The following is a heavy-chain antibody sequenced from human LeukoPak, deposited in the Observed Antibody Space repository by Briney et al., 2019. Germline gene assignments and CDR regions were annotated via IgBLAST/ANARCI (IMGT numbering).Heavy chain of an antibody. Sequence: GGSLRLSCAASGFTFSSYAMHWVRQAPGKGLEWVAVISYDGSNKYYADSAKGRFTISRDNSKNTLYLQMNSLRAEDTAVYYCARGLPAAMGGDTFDIWGQGTMVTVSS. CDR2: ISYDGSNK. D-gene: IGHD2-2*01. CDR3: ARGLPAAMGGDTFDI. V-gene: IGHV3-30*04. CDR1: GFTFSSYA. J-gene: IGHJ3*02.